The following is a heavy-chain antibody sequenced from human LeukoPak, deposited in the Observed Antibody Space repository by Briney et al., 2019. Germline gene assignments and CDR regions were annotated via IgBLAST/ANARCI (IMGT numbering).Heavy chain of an antibody. CDR3: ARRGLSASYYYYYYGMDV. V-gene: IGHV1-69*04. CDR2: ISPILGIA. CDR1: GGTFSSYA. J-gene: IGHJ6*02. D-gene: IGHD3-16*01. Sequence: SVKVSCKASGGTFSSYAISWVRQAPAQGLEWMGRISPILGIANYAQKFQGRVTITADKSTSTAYMELSSLRSEDTAVYYCARRGLSASYYYYYYGMDVWGQGTTVTVSS.